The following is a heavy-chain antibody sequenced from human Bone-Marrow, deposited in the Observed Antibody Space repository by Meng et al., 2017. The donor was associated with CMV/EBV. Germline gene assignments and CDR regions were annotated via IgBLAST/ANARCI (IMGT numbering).Heavy chain of an antibody. Sequence: SGFTFSDHYMEWVRQAPGKGLEWVGRIRSKAKSYTAEYAASVKGRFTISRDDSKSSVYLQMDSLKTEDTAVYYCARGRYSGSYYLDDWGQGTLVTVSS. J-gene: IGHJ4*02. CDR1: GFTFSDHY. CDR2: IRSKAKSYTA. V-gene: IGHV3-72*01. D-gene: IGHD1-26*01. CDR3: ARGRYSGSYYLDD.